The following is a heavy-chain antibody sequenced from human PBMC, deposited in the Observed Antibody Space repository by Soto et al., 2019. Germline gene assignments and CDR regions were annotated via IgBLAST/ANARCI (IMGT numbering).Heavy chain of an antibody. V-gene: IGHV1-3*01. CDR1: GYTFTSYA. D-gene: IGHD4-17*01. CDR3: ASNWGMATVNYYYDGMDV. CDR2: INAGNGNT. J-gene: IGHJ6*02. Sequence: QVQLVQSGAEVKKPGASVKVSCKASGYTFTSYAMHWVRQAPGQRLEWMGWINAGNGNTKYSQKFQGRVTITRDTXAXTDXMELSSLRSEDTAVYYCASNWGMATVNYYYDGMDVWGQGTTVTVSS.